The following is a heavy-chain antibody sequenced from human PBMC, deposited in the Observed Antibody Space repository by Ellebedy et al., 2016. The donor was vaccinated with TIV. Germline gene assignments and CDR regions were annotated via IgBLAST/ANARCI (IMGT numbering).Heavy chain of an antibody. D-gene: IGHD5-18*01. CDR3: ARVSGYSYGYGGGVYPDY. J-gene: IGHJ4*02. V-gene: IGHV4-34*01. Sequence: MPSETLSLTCAVYGGSFSGYYWSWIRQPPGKGLEWIGEINHSGSTNYNPYLKSRVTISVDTSKNQFSLKLSSVTAADTAVYYCARVSGYSYGYGGGVYPDYWGQGTLVTVSS. CDR2: INHSGST. CDR1: GGSFSGYY.